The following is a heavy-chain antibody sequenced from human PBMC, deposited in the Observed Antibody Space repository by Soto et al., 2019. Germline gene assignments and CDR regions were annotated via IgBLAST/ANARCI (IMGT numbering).Heavy chain of an antibody. Sequence: ESLKISCKGSGYSFTSYWISWVRQMPGKGLEWMGRIDPSDSYTNYSPSFQGHVTISADKSISTAYLQWSSLKASDTAMYYCARSADTAMGNYGMDVWGQGTTVTVSS. D-gene: IGHD5-18*01. CDR3: ARSADTAMGNYGMDV. V-gene: IGHV5-10-1*01. J-gene: IGHJ6*02. CDR2: IDPSDSYT. CDR1: GYSFTSYW.